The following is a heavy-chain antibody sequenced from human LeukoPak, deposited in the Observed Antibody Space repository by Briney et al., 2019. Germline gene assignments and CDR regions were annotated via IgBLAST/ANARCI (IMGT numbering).Heavy chain of an antibody. V-gene: IGHV4-39*07. D-gene: IGHD3-3*01. J-gene: IGHJ4*02. CDR1: GGSISSSSYY. CDR3: ARGCVLWSGYYQFDY. CDR2: MYYSGST. Sequence: SETLSLTCTVSGGSISSSSYYWGWIRQPPGKGLEWIGSMYYSGSTYYNPSLKSRVTISLDTSKNQFSLKLSSVTAADTAVYYCARGCVLWSGYYQFDYWGQGTLVTVSS.